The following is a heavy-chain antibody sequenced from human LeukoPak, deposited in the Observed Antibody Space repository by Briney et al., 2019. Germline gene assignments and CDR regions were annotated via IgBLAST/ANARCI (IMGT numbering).Heavy chain of an antibody. CDR1: GGAISSYY. Sequence: ETLSLTCTVSGGAISSYYWSWIRQPPGTGLEWIGYIYYSGSTNYNPSLKSRVTISVDTSKNQFSLKLSSVTAADTAVYYCARGRSSSFFYWGQGTLVTVSS. J-gene: IGHJ4*02. CDR2: IYYSGST. CDR3: ARGRSSSFFY. V-gene: IGHV4-59*12. D-gene: IGHD6-13*01.